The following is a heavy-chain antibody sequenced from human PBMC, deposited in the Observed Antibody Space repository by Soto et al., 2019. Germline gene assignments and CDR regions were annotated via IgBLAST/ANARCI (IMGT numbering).Heavy chain of an antibody. CDR2: IYYSGST. Sequence: SETLSLTCTVSGGSISSYYWSWIRQPPGKGLEWIGYIYYSGSTNYNPSLKSRVTISVDTSKNQFSLKLSSVTAADTAVYYCARHATMVRPTFTGATSGIYYMDVWGKGTTVTVSS. J-gene: IGHJ6*03. V-gene: IGHV4-59*01. D-gene: IGHD3-10*01. CDR1: GGSISSYY. CDR3: ARHATMVRPTFTGATSGIYYMDV.